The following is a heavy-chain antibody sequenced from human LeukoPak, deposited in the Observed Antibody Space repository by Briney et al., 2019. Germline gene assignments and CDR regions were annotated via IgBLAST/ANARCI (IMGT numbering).Heavy chain of an antibody. CDR1: GGSISSYY. CDR2: IYYSGNT. Sequence: PSETLSLTCTVSGGSISSYYWSWIRQPPGKGLEWIGYIYYSGNTNYNPSLKSRVTISVDTSKNQFSLKLSSVTAADTAAYYCARVGSYNFDYWGQGTLVTVSS. J-gene: IGHJ4*02. V-gene: IGHV4-59*01. D-gene: IGHD1-26*01. CDR3: ARVGSYNFDY.